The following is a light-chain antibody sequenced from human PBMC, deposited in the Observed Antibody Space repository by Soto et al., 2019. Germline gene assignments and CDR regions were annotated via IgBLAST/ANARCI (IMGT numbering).Light chain of an antibody. Sequence: IVMTQSPGTLSVSPGERVTLSCRASQSVSSYSAWYQQKPGQAPRLLIYDASNRATGIPARFSGSGSGTDFTLTISSLQSEDFAVYCCQQYNTWPPVTFGQGTRLEIK. CDR2: DAS. J-gene: IGKJ5*01. CDR1: QSVSSY. CDR3: QQYNTWPPVT. V-gene: IGKV3D-15*01.